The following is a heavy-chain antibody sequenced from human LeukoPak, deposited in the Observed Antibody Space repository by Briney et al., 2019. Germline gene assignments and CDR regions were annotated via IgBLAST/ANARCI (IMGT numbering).Heavy chain of an antibody. D-gene: IGHD5-18*01. CDR3: ARHRDTTMRTGFDY. CDR2: IYYSGNT. V-gene: IGHV4-59*08. CDR1: GDSISSYY. J-gene: IGHJ4*02. Sequence: SETLSLTCTVSGDSISSYYWSWIRQSPGKGLEWIGYIYYSGNTNYNPSLEGRVTISLDTPKNQFSLKLSSVTAADTAVYYCARHRDTTMRTGFDYWGQGTLVTVSS.